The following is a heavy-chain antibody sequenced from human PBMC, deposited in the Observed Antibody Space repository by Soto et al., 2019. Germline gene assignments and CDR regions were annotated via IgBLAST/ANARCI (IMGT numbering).Heavy chain of an antibody. J-gene: IGHJ4*02. CDR3: AGDEYSSGWYNY. D-gene: IGHD6-19*01. CDR1: GFTFSSYG. V-gene: IGHV3-33*01. Sequence: QVQLVESGGGVVQPGRSLRLSCAASGFTFSSYGMHWVRQAPGKGLEWVAVIWYDGSNKYYADSVKGRFTISRDNSKNTLYLQMNSLRAEDTAVYYCAGDEYSSGWYNYWGQGTLVTVSS. CDR2: IWYDGSNK.